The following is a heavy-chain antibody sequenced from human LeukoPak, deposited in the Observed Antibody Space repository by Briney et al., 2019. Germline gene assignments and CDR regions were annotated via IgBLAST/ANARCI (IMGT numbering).Heavy chain of an antibody. CDR3: AKRVQLERAYYFDY. CDR1: GFTFSKFA. CDR2: ISGSGGST. J-gene: IGHJ4*02. D-gene: IGHD1-1*01. V-gene: IGHV3-23*01. Sequence: GGPLRLSCAASGFTFSKFAMSWVRQAPGKGLEWVAAISGSGGSTYYADSVKGRFTISRDNSKNTLYLQMNSLRAEDTAIYYCAKRVQLERAYYFDYWGQGTLVTVSS.